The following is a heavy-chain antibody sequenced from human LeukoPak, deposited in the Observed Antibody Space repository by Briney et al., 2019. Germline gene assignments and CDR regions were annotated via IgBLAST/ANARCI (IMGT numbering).Heavy chain of an antibody. CDR2: ISSSSSYI. V-gene: IGHV3-21*01. CDR1: GITFSSYG. D-gene: IGHD3-10*01. J-gene: IGHJ4*02. CDR3: ASRLWFGEVKSDY. Sequence: PGGSLRLSCAASGITFSSYGMSWVRQAPGKGLEWVSSISSSSSYIYYADSVKGRFTISRDNAKNSLYLQMNSLRAEDTAVYYCASRLWFGEVKSDYWGQGTLVTVSS.